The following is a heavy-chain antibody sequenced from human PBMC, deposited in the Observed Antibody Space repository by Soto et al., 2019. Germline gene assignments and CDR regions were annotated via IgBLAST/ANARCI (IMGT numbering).Heavy chain of an antibody. CDR1: GFSLNTSGVG. V-gene: IGHV2-5*02. Sequence: QITLKESGPTLVKPTQTLTLTCTFSGFSLNTSGVGVGWIRQPPGKALEWLALIYWDDDKRYSPSLKSRLTTPADTSKYQVVLTLTGIDPVDTGTYYCAHTPYGDYPTDYCGQGTLVPASS. D-gene: IGHD4-17*01. CDR3: AHTPYGDYPTDY. CDR2: IYWDDDK. J-gene: IGHJ4*02.